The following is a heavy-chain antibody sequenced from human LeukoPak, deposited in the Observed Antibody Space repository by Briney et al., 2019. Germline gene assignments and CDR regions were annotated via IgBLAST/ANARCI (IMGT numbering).Heavy chain of an antibody. CDR2: IWHDGSNK. J-gene: IGHJ4*02. V-gene: IGHV3-33*01. CDR3: ARDRGYTYGHPFDY. Sequence: PGRSLRLSCVASGFTFSTNVMRWVRQAPGKGLEWVALIWHDGSNKYYADSVKDRFTISRDNSKNTLYLQMNSLRAEDTAVYYCARDRGYTYGHPFDYWGQGTLVTVSS. CDR1: GFTFSTNV. D-gene: IGHD5-18*01.